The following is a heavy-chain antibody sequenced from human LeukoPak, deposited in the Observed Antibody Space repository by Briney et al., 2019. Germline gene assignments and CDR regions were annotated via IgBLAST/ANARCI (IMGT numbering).Heavy chain of an antibody. CDR3: ARDTKYAFDN. V-gene: IGHV3-48*01. CDR2: VGISSGNT. D-gene: IGHD2-2*01. CDR1: GFTFSDYS. J-gene: IGHJ4*02. Sequence: GGSLRLSCAASGFTFSDYSMNWVRQAPGKGLEWISYVGISSGNTKYADSVKGRFTISGDKAKDSLYLQMNSLRVEDTAVYYCARDTKYAFDNWGQGTLVTVSS.